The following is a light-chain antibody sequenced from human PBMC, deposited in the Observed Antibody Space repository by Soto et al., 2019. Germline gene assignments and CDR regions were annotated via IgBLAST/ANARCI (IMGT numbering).Light chain of an antibody. CDR2: WSS. J-gene: IGKJ2*01. V-gene: IGKV4-1*01. CDR3: LQYLSIPRT. CDR1: QSVLYSSNNKNY. Sequence: DIVMTQSPDSLAVSLGERATINCKSSQSVLYSSNNKNYLAWYQQKPGQPPKLLIYWSSTRESGVPDRFSGSGSGTDFTLTISSLQAEDVAIYYCLQYLSIPRTFGQGTKLQIK.